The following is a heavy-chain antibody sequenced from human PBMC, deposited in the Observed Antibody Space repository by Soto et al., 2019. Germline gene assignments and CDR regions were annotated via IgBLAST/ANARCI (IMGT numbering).Heavy chain of an antibody. CDR1: GFTFSSYS. D-gene: IGHD6-19*01. CDR2: ISSSSSTI. Sequence: GGSLRLSCAASGFTFSSYSMNWVRQAPGKGLEWVSYISSSSSTIYYADSVKGRFTISRDNAKNSLYLQMNSLRAEDTAVYYCARDSEYSSGWYLLGYWGQGTLVTVSS. J-gene: IGHJ4*02. CDR3: ARDSEYSSGWYLLGY. V-gene: IGHV3-48*01.